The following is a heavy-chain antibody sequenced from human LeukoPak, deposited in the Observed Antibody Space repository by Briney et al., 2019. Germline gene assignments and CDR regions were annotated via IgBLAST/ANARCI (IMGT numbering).Heavy chain of an antibody. J-gene: IGHJ6*02. CDR3: AKGYYFYYYGMDV. Sequence: PGRSLRLSCAASGFTFSSYGMHWVRQAPGKGLEWVAVISYDGSNKYYADSVKGRFTISRDNSKSTLYLQMNSLRAEDTAVYYCAKGYYFYYYGMDVWGQGTTVTVSS. CDR1: GFTFSSYG. V-gene: IGHV3-30*18. CDR2: ISYDGSNK. D-gene: IGHD1-26*01.